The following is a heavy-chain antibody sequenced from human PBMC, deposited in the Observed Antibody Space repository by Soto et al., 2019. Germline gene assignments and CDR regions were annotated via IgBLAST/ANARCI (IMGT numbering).Heavy chain of an antibody. CDR3: TTDPPMVRGVDFDY. D-gene: IGHD3-10*01. Sequence: GGSLRLSCAASGFTFSNAWMSWVRQAPGKGLEWVGRIKSKTDGGTTDYAAPVKGRFTISRDDSKNTLYLQMNSLKTEDTAVYYCTTDPPMVRGVDFDYRGQGILVTVSS. J-gene: IGHJ4*02. CDR1: GFTFSNAW. V-gene: IGHV3-15*01. CDR2: IKSKTDGGTT.